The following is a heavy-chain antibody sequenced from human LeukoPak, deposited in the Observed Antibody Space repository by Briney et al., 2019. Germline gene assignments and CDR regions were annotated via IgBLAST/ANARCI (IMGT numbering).Heavy chain of an antibody. CDR2: INHSGST. J-gene: IGHJ6*02. CDR3: ARGGLRLRFLEWLPTYGMDV. Sequence: SETLSLTCAVYGVSFSGYYWSWIRQPPGKGLEWIGEINHSGSTNYNPSLKSRVTISVDTSKNQFSLKLSSVTAADTAVYYCARGGLRLRFLEWLPTYGMDVWGQGTTVTVSS. CDR1: GVSFSGYY. V-gene: IGHV4-34*01. D-gene: IGHD3-3*01.